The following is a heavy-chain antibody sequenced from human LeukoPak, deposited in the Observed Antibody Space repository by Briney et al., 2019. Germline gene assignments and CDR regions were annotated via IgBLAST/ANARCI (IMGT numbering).Heavy chain of an antibody. V-gene: IGHV3-15*01. CDR3: TTEYYGAYNY. D-gene: IGHD4/OR15-4a*01. Sequence: PGGSLRLSCAASGFTFANAWMSWVRQAPGQGLEWVGRIRRKSDGGTTDYAAPVKGRFTISRDDSKDTLYLQMNSLKTEDIAVYYCTTEYYGAYNYWGQGTRVTVSS. J-gene: IGHJ4*02. CDR2: IRRKSDGGTT. CDR1: GFTFANAW.